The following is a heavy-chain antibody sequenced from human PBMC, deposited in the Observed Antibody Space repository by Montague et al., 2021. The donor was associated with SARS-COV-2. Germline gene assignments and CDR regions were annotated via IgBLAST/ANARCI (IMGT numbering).Heavy chain of an antibody. V-gene: IGHV3-9*01. CDR2: LSWNIGSL. Sequence: SLRLSRAASGFTFGDYAMHLVRQAPGKGLEWVSGLSWNIGSLGYSDSCXVLFTISRDNAKNSLYLQLNSLLAEDTALYYCAKGGLRLGLNYYYGMDVWGQGTTVTVSS. CDR3: AKGGLRLGLNYYYGMDV. J-gene: IGHJ6*02. D-gene: IGHD3-16*01. CDR1: GFTFGDYA.